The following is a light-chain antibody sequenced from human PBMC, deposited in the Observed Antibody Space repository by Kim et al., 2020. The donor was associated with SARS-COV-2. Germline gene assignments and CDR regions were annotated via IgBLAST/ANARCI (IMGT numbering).Light chain of an antibody. Sequence: STLAASVGARVPITCRASQSISDWLAWFQQKPGKAPKLLIYHASTLQGGVPSRFSGSGSGTEFTLTINGLQPDDFGTYYCHHLGTFGLGTKVDIK. CDR3: HHLGT. J-gene: IGKJ1*01. CDR2: HAS. CDR1: QSISDW. V-gene: IGKV1-5*01.